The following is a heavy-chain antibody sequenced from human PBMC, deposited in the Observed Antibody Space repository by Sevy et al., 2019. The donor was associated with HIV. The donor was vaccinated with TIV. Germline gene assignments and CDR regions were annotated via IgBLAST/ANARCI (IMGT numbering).Heavy chain of an antibody. CDR2: FTRNSYEADGGTT. D-gene: IGHD2-15*01. V-gene: IGHV3-49*03. J-gene: IGHJ4*02. CDR3: TRDLATADTPEYYFDY. CDR1: GFTFDDYA. Sequence: GGSLRLSCTASGFTFDDYAMSWFRLAPAKGLEWVAFFTRNSYEADGGTTEYAASVKGRFTISRDDSKSIGYLQMNSLKTEDTAVYYCTRDLATADTPEYYFDYWGQGTLVTVSS.